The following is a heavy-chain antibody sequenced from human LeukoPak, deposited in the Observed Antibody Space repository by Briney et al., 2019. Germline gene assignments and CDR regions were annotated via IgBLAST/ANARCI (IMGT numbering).Heavy chain of an antibody. CDR2: AYYSGST. CDR3: ASRSGRNYYGMDV. V-gene: IGHV4-59*01. J-gene: IGHJ6*02. Sequence: SETLSLTCTVSGGSISSYYWNWIRQPPGKALEWLGYAYYSGSTNYNPALKTRLTISVDTSKAQYSLTLSSVTAADTAIYYCASRSGRNYYGMDVWGQGTTVIVSS. D-gene: IGHD3-10*01. CDR1: GGSISSYY.